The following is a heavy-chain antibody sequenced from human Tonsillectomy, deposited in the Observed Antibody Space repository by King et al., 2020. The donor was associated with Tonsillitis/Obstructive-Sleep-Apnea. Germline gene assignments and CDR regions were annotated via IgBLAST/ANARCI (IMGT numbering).Heavy chain of an antibody. Sequence: QLQESGPGLVKPSETLSLTCSVSGGSISSTSYYWGWIRQSPGKGLEWIGNIHYSGSSHYDPSLKSRVTMSVVTSRNQFSLNLGSVSAADTAVYYCASLGLAIGADYFDYWGQGTLVTVSS. CDR2: IHYSGSS. CDR3: ASLGLAIGADYFDY. CDR1: GGSISSTSYY. V-gene: IGHV4-39*01. J-gene: IGHJ4*02. D-gene: IGHD3/OR15-3a*01.